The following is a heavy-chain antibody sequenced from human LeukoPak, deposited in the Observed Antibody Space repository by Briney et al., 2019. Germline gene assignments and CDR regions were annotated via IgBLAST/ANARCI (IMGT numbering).Heavy chain of an antibody. CDR2: VYHSGST. Sequence: GSLRLSCAASGFTFSSYSMNWVRQAPGKGLEWIGEVYHSGSTKHNPSLMSRVTMSVDKSKNQFSLRLSSVTAADTAVYYCARSDNYVWFDPWGQGTLVTVSS. D-gene: IGHD3-10*02. V-gene: IGHV4-4*02. CDR3: ARSDNYVWFDP. CDR1: GFTFSSYSM. J-gene: IGHJ5*02.